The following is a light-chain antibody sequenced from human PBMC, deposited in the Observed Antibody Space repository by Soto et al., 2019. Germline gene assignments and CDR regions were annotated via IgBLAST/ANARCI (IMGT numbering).Light chain of an antibody. J-gene: IGKJ4*01. CDR3: QQYHNWPPLT. CDR2: AAS. Sequence: DIQMTQSPSSLSASVGDRVTITCRASETIASYVNWYQQRPGKAPKLLIYAASTLQSGVPSRFGGSGSGTDFTLTITSLQPEDFAVYYCQQYHNWPPLTFGGGTKVEIK. V-gene: IGKV1-39*01. CDR1: ETIASY.